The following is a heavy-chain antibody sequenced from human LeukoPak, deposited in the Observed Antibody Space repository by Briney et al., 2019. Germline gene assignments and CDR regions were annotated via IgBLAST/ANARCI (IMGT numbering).Heavy chain of an antibody. V-gene: IGHV3-30-3*01. Sequence: PGGSLRLSCAASGFTFSNYAMHWVRQAPGKGLEWVAVISYDGSNKYYADSVKGRFTISRDNSKNTLYLQMNSLRAEDTAVYYCAKDLSPLVWFVSGSDAFDIWGQGTMVTVSS. CDR1: GFTFSNYA. CDR3: AKDLSPLVWFVSGSDAFDI. CDR2: ISYDGSNK. D-gene: IGHD3-10*01. J-gene: IGHJ3*02.